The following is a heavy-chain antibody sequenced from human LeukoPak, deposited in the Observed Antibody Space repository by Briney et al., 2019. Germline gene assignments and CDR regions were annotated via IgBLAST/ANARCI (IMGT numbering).Heavy chain of an antibody. V-gene: IGHV3-23*01. CDR2: ISGSGGST. J-gene: IGHJ6*03. CDR1: GFTFSSYA. D-gene: IGHD2-2*01. CDR3: AKDRSSKHYYYYYNMDV. Sequence: PGGSLRLSCAASGFTFSSYAMSWVRQAPGKGLEWVSAISGSGGSTYYADSVKSRFTISRDNSKNTLYLQMNSLRAEDTAVYYCAKDRSSKHYYYYYNMDVWGKGTTVTVSS.